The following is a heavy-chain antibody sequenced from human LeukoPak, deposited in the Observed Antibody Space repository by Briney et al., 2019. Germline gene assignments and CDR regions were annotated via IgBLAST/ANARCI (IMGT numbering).Heavy chain of an antibody. Sequence: ASVKVSCKASGYTFTGYYMHWVRQAPGQGLEWMGRINPNSGGTNYAQKFQGRITMTRDTSISTAYMELSRLRSDDTAVYYCAREKQWLAIEVFDPWGQGTLVTVSS. CDR3: AREKQWLAIEVFDP. CDR2: INPNSGGT. V-gene: IGHV1-2*06. J-gene: IGHJ5*02. CDR1: GYTFTGYY. D-gene: IGHD6-19*01.